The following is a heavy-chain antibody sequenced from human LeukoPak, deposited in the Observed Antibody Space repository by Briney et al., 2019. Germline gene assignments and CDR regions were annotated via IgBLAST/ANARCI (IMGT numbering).Heavy chain of an antibody. CDR1: GGSISSYY. J-gene: IGHJ3*01. CDR2: ISYSGST. D-gene: IGHD3-16*02. V-gene: IGHV4-59*01. Sequence: PSETLSLTCTVSGGSISSYYWSWIRQPPGKGLEWIGYISYSGSTNYNPSLKSRVTISVDTSRNQFSLKLSSVTAADTAVYYCARSGYGYQKGAFDFWGQGTMVTVSS. CDR3: ARSGYGYQKGAFDF.